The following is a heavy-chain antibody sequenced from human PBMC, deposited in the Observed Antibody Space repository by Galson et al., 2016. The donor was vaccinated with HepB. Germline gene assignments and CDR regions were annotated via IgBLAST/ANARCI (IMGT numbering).Heavy chain of an antibody. V-gene: IGHV3-30-3*01. J-gene: IGHJ6*02. Sequence: SLRLSCAASGFTFSSYAMHWVRQAPGQGLEWVAVISYDGSDKYYADSVKGRFTISRDNSKNTRYLQMNSLRPEDTAVYYCARDSAPRVQLWPPAYYYYYGMDVWGQGTTVTVSS. CDR3: ARDSAPRVQLWPPAYYYYYGMDV. CDR1: GFTFSSYA. CDR2: ISYDGSDK. D-gene: IGHD5-18*01.